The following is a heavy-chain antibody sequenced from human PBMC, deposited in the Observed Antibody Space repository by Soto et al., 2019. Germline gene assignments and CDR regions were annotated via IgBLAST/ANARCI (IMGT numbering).Heavy chain of an antibody. CDR3: ARTLRYFDWLDV. Sequence: ASVKVSCKASGYTFTSYGISWVRQAPGQGLEWMGIINPSGGSTSYAQKLQGRVTMTRDTSTSTVYMELSSLRSEDTAVYYCARTLRYFDWLDVWGQGTTVTVSS. J-gene: IGHJ6*02. CDR1: GYTFTSYG. V-gene: IGHV1-46*01. CDR2: INPSGGST. D-gene: IGHD3-9*01.